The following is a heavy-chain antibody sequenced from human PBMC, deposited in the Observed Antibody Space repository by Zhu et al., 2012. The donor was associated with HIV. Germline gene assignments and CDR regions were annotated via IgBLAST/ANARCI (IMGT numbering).Heavy chain of an antibody. Sequence: QVQLQQWGAGLLKPSETLSLTCAVYGGSFSNYYWSWIRQPPGKGLEWIGEINHSGSTNYNPSLKSRITISVDTSKNQFSLNLSSVTAADTAVYYCARARDSGSYGLDWFDPWGPGSPGHRLL. D-gene: IGHD1-26*01. V-gene: IGHV4-34*01. CDR3: ARARDSGSYGLDWFDP. CDR2: INHSGST. J-gene: IGHJ5*02. CDR1: GGSFSNYY.